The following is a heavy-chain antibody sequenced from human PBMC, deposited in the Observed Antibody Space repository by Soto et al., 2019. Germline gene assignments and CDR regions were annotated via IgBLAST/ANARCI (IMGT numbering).Heavy chain of an antibody. J-gene: IGHJ4*02. CDR1: GYTFTTHY. CDR2: INPSGGST. CDR3: AKEESGPLGY. Sequence: ASVKVSCSASGYTFTTHYMHWVRQAPGQGLEWMGIINPSGGSTSYAQKFQGRVTMTRDTSTSTVYMELSSLRSEDTAVYYCAKEESGPLGYWGQGTLVTVSS. V-gene: IGHV1-46*01. D-gene: IGHD3-3*01.